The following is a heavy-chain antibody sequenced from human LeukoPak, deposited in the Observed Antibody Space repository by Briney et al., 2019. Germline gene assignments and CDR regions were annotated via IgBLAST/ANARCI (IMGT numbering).Heavy chain of an antibody. CDR3: VSPRGFSYGYFDY. CDR1: GGSISSSSYY. V-gene: IGHV4-39*01. J-gene: IGHJ4*02. CDR2: IYYSGSV. D-gene: IGHD5-18*01. Sequence: PSETLSLTCTVSGGSISSSSYYWGWIRQPPGKGLEWIGSIYYSGSVYYNPSLKSRVTISADTSKNQFSLTLGSVSATDTAVYYCVSPRGFSYGYFDYWGQGTLVTASS.